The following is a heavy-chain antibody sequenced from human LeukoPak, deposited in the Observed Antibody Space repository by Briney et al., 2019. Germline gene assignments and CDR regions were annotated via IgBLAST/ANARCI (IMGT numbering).Heavy chain of an antibody. V-gene: IGHV4-30-2*01. CDR1: GGSISSGGYY. CDR3: ARYTTKGYYFDY. D-gene: IGHD1-26*01. CDR2: IYHSGST. J-gene: IGHJ4*02. Sequence: SETLTLTCTVSGGSISSGGYYWSWIRQPPGKGLEWIGYIYHSGSTYYNPSLKSRVTISVDRSKNQFSLKLSSVTAADTAVYYCARYTTKGYYFDYWGQGTLVTVSS.